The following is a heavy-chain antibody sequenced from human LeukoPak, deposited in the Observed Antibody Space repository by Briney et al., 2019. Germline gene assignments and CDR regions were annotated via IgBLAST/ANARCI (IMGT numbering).Heavy chain of an antibody. D-gene: IGHD1-26*01. J-gene: IGHJ4*02. CDR3: ARVGEWELTDK. V-gene: IGHV3-48*01. CDR2: ISFSSSTK. Sequence: TGGSLRLSCVASGFTFSSYSMNWVRQAPGKGLEWVSYISFSSSTKYYADSVKGRFAISRDNAKNSLYLQMNSLRAEDTAVYYCARVGEWELTDKWGQGTLVTVSS. CDR1: GFTFSSYS.